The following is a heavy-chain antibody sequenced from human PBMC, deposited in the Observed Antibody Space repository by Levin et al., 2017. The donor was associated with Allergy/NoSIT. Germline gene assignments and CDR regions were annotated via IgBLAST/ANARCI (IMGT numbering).Heavy chain of an antibody. V-gene: IGHV6-1*01. CDR1: GDSVSSYNAA. D-gene: IGHD1-1*01. J-gene: IGHJ4*02. Sequence: SETLSLTCAISGDSVSSYNAAWNWIRQSPSRGLEWLGRTYYRSQWYNDYAESVKSRITINPDTSKNQFSLQLSSVTPEDTAVYFCAAERHSLDDNSNWFDYWGQGTLVTVSS. CDR2: TYYRSQWYN. CDR3: AAERHSLDDNSNWFDY.